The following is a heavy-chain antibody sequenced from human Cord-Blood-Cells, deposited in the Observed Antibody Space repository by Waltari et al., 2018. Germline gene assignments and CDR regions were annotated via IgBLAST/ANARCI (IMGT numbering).Heavy chain of an antibody. CDR2: INHSGST. Sequence: QVQLQQWGAGLLKPSETLSLTCAVYGGSFSGYYWSWIRQPPGKGLEWIGEINHSGSTNYNPSLKSRVTISVDTSKNQFSLKLSSVTAADTAVYYCARNSITIFGVVISGNYYYGMDVWGQGTTVTVSS. CDR3: ARNSITIFGVVISGNYYYGMDV. CDR1: GGSFSGYY. D-gene: IGHD3-3*01. V-gene: IGHV4-34*01. J-gene: IGHJ6*02.